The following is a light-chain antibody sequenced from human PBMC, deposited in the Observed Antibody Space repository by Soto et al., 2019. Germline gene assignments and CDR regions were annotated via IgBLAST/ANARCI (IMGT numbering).Light chain of an antibody. Sequence: EILMTQSQGTLSASPGERVTLSCRASQSVSANLAWYQQKPGQAPRLLIYGASTRATGVPARFSGGGSGTEFTLTISSLQSEDFAVYYCQQYKDWPPYTFGQGTKVDIK. J-gene: IGKJ2*01. V-gene: IGKV3-15*01. CDR1: QSVSAN. CDR3: QQYKDWPPYT. CDR2: GAS.